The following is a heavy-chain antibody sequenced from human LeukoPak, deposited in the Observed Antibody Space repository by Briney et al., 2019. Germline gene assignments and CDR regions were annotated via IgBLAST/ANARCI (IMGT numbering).Heavy chain of an antibody. CDR1: GGSISSYY. V-gene: IGHV4-59*01. CDR2: IYYSGNP. D-gene: IGHD1-14*01. J-gene: IGHJ4*02. CDR3: ARGTGSFDY. Sequence: PSETLSLTCTVSGGSISSYYWSWIRQPPGKGLECIGYIYYSGNPNYNPSLKSRVTISVDTSKNQFSLKLSSVTAADTAVYYCARGTGSFDYWGQGTLVTVSS.